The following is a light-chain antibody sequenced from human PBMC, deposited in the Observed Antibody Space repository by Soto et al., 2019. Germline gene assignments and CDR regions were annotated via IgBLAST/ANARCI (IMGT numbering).Light chain of an antibody. V-gene: IGLV2-23*01. CDR2: DGN. CDR1: SSDVGGYNL. CDR3: CSYAGSSTLV. Sequence: QSALTQPASVSGSPGQSITISCTGTSSDVGGYNLVSWYQQQPDKAPKLMIFDGNLRPSGVYNRYSGSKFGNTASLTISGFQAEDEGDYYCCSYAGSSTLVFGTGTKLTVI. J-gene: IGLJ1*01.